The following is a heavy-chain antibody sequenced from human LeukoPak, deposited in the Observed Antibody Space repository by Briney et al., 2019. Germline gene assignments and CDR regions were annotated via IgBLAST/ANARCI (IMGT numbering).Heavy chain of an antibody. CDR3: AKTYSSGWDHDDY. CDR1: GFTFSSYA. J-gene: IGHJ4*02. Sequence: GGSLRLSCAASGFTFSSYAMSWVRQAPGKGLEWVSAISGSGGSTYYADSVKGRFTISRDNSKNTLYLQMNSLRAEDTAVYCCAKTYSSGWDHDDYWGQGTLVTVSS. V-gene: IGHV3-23*01. CDR2: ISGSGGST. D-gene: IGHD6-19*01.